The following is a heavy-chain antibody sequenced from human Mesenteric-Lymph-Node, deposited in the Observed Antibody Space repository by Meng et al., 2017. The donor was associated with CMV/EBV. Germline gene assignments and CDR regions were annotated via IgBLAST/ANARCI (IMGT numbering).Heavy chain of an antibody. D-gene: IGHD1-26*01. CDR2: AGNKASRYTT. Sequence: GESLKISCAGSGFIFSDHYIDWVRQAPGKGLEWVGRAGNKASRYTTEYAASVTGRFTFSRGDSENSLYLQMNSLKSEDTAVYYCTKGYSGFDLYAFDVWGPGTKVTVS. V-gene: IGHV3-72*01. CDR3: TKGYSGFDLYAFDV. CDR1: GFIFSDHY. J-gene: IGHJ3*01.